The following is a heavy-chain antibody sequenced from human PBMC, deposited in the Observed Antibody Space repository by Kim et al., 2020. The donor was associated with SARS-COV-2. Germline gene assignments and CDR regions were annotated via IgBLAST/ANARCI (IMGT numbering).Heavy chain of an antibody. J-gene: IGHJ4*02. V-gene: IGHV1-3*01. CDR3: ARERYYDASFGIDY. D-gene: IGHD3-22*01. Sequence: QNLTGRVTITRDTSASMAYLEVSSLRSEDTAVYYCARERYYDASFGIDYWGQGTLVIVSS.